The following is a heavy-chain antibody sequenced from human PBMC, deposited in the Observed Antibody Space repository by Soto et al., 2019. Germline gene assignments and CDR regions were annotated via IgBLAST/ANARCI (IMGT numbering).Heavy chain of an antibody. CDR2: IYYSGST. CDR3: SREYYDILTGYYTDY. J-gene: IGHJ4*02. D-gene: IGHD3-9*01. CDR1: GGSISSSSYY. V-gene: IGHV4-39*01. Sequence: SETLSLTCTVSGGSISSSSYYWGGIRQPPGKGLEWIGSIYYSGSTYYNPSLKSRVTISVDTSKNQFSLKLSSVTAADTAVYYCSREYYDILTGYYTDYWGQGTLVTVSS.